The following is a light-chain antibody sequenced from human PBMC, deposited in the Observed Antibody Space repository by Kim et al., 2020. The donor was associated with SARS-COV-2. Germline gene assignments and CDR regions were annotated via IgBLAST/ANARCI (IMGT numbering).Light chain of an antibody. Sequence: GETITHTCGSSTGAVNNGKNHYRYQQKRGEAARTLIYHTKKRHAWTRARFTGALLGGKAALTLAGAQREDEAEYCCVLFDSGAGIFGGGTQLT. J-gene: IGLJ2*01. CDR3: VLFDSGAGI. V-gene: IGLV7-46*01. CDR1: TGAVNNGKN. CDR2: HTK.